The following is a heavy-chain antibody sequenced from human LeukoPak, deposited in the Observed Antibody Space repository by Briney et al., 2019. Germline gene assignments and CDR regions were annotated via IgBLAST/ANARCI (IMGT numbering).Heavy chain of an antibody. V-gene: IGHV3-21*01. J-gene: IGHJ4*02. CDR3: ARGWPLKWELLDY. D-gene: IGHD1-26*01. CDR1: GFTFSSYA. CDR2: ISSSSSYI. Sequence: GGSLRLSCAASGFTFSSYAMHWVRQAPGKGLEWVSSISSSSSYIYYADSVKGRFTISRDNAKNSLYLQMNSLRAEDTAVYYCARGWPLKWELLDYWGQGTLVTVSS.